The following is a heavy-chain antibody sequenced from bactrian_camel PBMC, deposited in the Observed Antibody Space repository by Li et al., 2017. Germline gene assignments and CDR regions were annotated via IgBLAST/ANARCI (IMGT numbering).Heavy chain of an antibody. D-gene: IGHD4*01. CDR2: IHHDLTT. Sequence: HVQLVESGRGLVQPGGSLRLSCAAPGHTHSTYCMAWFRQPPGKEREGIAYIHHDLTTDYADSVKGRFVISRVNPTHDGYTLLLQMNNLTPEDSGIYYCASDPSRCGGRAMDLYDYAVWGRGTQVTVS. CDR1: GHTHSTYC. V-gene: IGHV3S53*01. CDR3: ASDPSRCGGRAMDLYDYAV. J-gene: IGHJ4*01.